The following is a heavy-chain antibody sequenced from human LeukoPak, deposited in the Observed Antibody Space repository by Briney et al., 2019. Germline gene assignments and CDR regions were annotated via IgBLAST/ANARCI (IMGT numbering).Heavy chain of an antibody. Sequence: SETLSLTCTVSGASISRGAYYWSWIRQHPGKGLEWIGYVYYSGNTHYQPSLKSRLTISLDTSKNQFSLRLSSVTAADTAVYYCARVHQSTFTYNTRPFDYWGQGTLVTVSS. J-gene: IGHJ4*02. D-gene: IGHD5-24*01. V-gene: IGHV4-31*03. CDR2: VYYSGNT. CDR1: GASISRGAYY. CDR3: ARVHQSTFTYNTRPFDY.